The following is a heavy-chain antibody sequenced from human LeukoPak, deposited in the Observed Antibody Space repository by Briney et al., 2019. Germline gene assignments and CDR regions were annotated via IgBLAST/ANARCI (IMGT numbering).Heavy chain of an antibody. D-gene: IGHD4-17*01. J-gene: IGHJ6*02. Sequence: ASVKVSCKASGYTFTGYYMHWVRQAPGQGLEWMGWINPNSGGTNYAQKFQGRVTMTRDTSISTAYMELSRLRSDDTAVYYCAFGIGDHEYYYYYGMDVWGQGTTVTVPS. CDR2: INPNSGGT. V-gene: IGHV1-2*02. CDR3: AFGIGDHEYYYYYGMDV. CDR1: GYTFTGYY.